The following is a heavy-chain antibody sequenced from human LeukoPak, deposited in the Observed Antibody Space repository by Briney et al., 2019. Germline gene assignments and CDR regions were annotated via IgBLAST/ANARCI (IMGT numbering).Heavy chain of an antibody. V-gene: IGHV3-66*01. CDR1: RWSVSSYY. CDR2: INHGGST. D-gene: IGHD1-26*01. Sequence: VSLTLSCAASRWSVSSYYMSWVRQPPGKGLEWVAVINHGGSTYYAHSVKRRFTISIDSSKNKLYLQMNSLRAEDTAVYYCARDLRSGSDGKWDAIDIWGKGTMVTVSS. J-gene: IGHJ3*02. CDR3: ARDLRSGSDGKWDAIDI.